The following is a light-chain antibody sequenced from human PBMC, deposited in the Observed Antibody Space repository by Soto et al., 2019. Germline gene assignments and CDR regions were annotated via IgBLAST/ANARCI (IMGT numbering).Light chain of an antibody. CDR3: QQYNDYPWT. V-gene: IGKV1-5*03. CDR2: KAS. CDR1: QSISSW. J-gene: IGKJ1*01. Sequence: DIQMTQSPSTLSASVRDRVTITCRASQSISSWLAWYQQKPGKAPKLLIYKASSLESGVPSRFSGSESGTEFILTISSLQPDDFATYYCQQYNDYPWTFGQGTKVEIK.